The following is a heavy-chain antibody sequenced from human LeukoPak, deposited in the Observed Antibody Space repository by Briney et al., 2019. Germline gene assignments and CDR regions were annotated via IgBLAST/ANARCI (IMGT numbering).Heavy chain of an antibody. V-gene: IGHV4-61*02. J-gene: IGHJ4*02. CDR1: GGSISSGSYY. CDR3: ARDDSSGYCAY. Sequence: SETLSLTCTVSGGSISSGSYYWSWIRQPAGKGLEWIGRIYTSGSTNYNPSLKSRVTISVDTSKNQFSLKLSSVTAADTAVYYCARDDSSGYCAYWGQGTLVTVSS. CDR2: IYTSGST. D-gene: IGHD3-22*01.